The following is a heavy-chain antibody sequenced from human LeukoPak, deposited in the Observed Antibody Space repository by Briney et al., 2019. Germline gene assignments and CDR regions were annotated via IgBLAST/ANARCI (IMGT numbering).Heavy chain of an antibody. V-gene: IGHV1-69*06. D-gene: IGHD1-26*01. CDR2: IIPIFGTA. CDR3: ARDNASWDPPHFDY. CDR1: GGTCSSYA. Sequence: SSVKVSCKASGGTCSSYAISWVRRAPGQGLEWLGGIIPIFGTANYGQKFRGRVTITADKSTRTAYMELSSLRAEDTAVYYCARDNASWDPPHFDYWGQVTLVTASS. J-gene: IGHJ4*02.